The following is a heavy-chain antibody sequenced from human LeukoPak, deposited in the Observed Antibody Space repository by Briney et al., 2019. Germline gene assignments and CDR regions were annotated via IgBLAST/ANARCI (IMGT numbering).Heavy chain of an antibody. CDR1: GFTFSSYW. J-gene: IGHJ4*02. CDR3: TSQLTGPPSLFDY. V-gene: IGHV3-7*01. CDR2: IKQDGSEK. Sequence: GGSLRLSCAASGFTFSSYWMSWVRQAPGKGLEWVANIKQDGSEKYYVDSVKGRFTISRDNAKNSLYLQMNSLRAEDTAVYYCTSQLTGPPSLFDYCGQGTLVTVSS. D-gene: IGHD7-27*01.